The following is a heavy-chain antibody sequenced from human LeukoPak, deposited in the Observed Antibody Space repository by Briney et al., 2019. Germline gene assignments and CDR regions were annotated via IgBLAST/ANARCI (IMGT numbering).Heavy chain of an antibody. D-gene: IGHD3-22*01. CDR3: ARVLGAYYDSSGSDY. Sequence: GASVKVSCKASGYTFTSYDINWARQATGQGLEWMGWMNPNSGNTGYAQKFQGRVTMTRNTSISTAYMELSSLRSEDTAVYYCARVLGAYYDSSGSDYWGQGTLVTVSS. V-gene: IGHV1-8*01. J-gene: IGHJ4*02. CDR1: GYTFTSYD. CDR2: MNPNSGNT.